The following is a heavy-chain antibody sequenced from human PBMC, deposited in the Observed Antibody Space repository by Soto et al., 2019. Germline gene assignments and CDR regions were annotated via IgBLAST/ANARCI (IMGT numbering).Heavy chain of an antibody. J-gene: IGHJ6*02. Sequence: ASVKVSCKASGYTFTSYGISCVRQAPGQGLEWMGWISAYNGNTNYAQKLQGRVTMTTDTSTSTAYMELRSLRSDDTAVYYCARGGNYCSGGSCYLVYYYYYGMDVWGQGTTVTVSS. CDR2: ISAYNGNT. V-gene: IGHV1-18*04. CDR3: ARGGNYCSGGSCYLVYYYYYGMDV. CDR1: GYTFTSYG. D-gene: IGHD2-15*01.